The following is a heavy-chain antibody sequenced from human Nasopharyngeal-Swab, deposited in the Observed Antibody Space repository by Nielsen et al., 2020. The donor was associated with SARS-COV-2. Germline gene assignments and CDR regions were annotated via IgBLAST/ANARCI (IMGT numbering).Heavy chain of an antibody. D-gene: IGHD3-22*01. CDR1: GGSISSGSYY. V-gene: IGHV4-61*02. Sequence: SETLSLTCTVSGGSISSGSYYWSWIRQPAGKGLEWIGRIYTSGSTNYNPSLKSRVTISVDTSKNQFSLKLSSVTAADTAVYYCARVYYDSSGYREDWGQRTLVTVSS. J-gene: IGHJ4*02. CDR3: ARVYYDSSGYRED. CDR2: IYTSGST.